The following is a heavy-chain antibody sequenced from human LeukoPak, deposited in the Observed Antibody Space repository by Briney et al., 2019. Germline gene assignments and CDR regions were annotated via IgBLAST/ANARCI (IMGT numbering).Heavy chain of an antibody. J-gene: IGHJ6*03. V-gene: IGHV3-30*02. CDR2: IRYDGSNK. D-gene: IGHD3-10*01. Sequence: PGGSLRLSCAASGFTFSSYGMHWVRQAPGKGLEWVAFIRYDGSNKYYADSVKGRFTISRDNSKNTLYLQMNSLRAEDTAVYYCAKSYYGSGSYYYYYYYMDVWGKGTTVTISS. CDR1: GFTFSSYG. CDR3: AKSYYGSGSYYYYYYYMDV.